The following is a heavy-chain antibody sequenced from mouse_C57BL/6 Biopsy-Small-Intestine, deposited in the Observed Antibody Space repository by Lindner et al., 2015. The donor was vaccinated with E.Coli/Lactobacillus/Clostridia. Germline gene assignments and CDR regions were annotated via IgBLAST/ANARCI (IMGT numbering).Heavy chain of an antibody. CDR2: IYPNNGGT. Sequence: VQLQESGPELVKPGASVKISCKASGYTFADYNMDWVKQSHGKSLEWIGSIYPNNGGTDYNQKFKSKATLTVDKSSSTAYMELHSLTSEDSAVYYCARSGVYSSGGFAYWGQGTLVTVSA. J-gene: IGHJ3*01. CDR3: ARSGVYSSGGFAY. D-gene: IGHD1-1*01. CDR1: GYTFADYN. V-gene: IGHV1-18*01.